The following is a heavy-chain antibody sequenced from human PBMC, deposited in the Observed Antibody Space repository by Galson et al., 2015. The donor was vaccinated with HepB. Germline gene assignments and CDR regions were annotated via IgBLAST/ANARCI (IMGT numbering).Heavy chain of an antibody. CDR3: ARGRWELRTGPDY. CDR1: GFTFSDYY. V-gene: IGHV3-11*01. J-gene: IGHJ4*02. CDR2: ISSSGSTI. Sequence: SLRLSCAASGFTFSDYYMSWIRQAPGKGLEWVSYISSSGSTIYYGDSVKDRFTISRDNAKNSLYLQMNSLRAEDTAVYYCARGRWELRTGPDYWGQGTLVTVSS. D-gene: IGHD1-26*01.